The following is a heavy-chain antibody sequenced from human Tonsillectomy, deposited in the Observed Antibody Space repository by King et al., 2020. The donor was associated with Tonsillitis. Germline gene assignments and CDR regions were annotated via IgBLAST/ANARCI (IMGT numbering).Heavy chain of an antibody. CDR3: ARDVSSGWCFEY. V-gene: IGHV3-30*04. CDR2: ISYDGSNK. J-gene: IGHJ4*02. CDR1: GFTFSSYA. D-gene: IGHD6-19*01. Sequence: LVESGGGVVQPGRSMRLSCAASGFTFSSYAMHWVRPAPGKGLEWVAVISYDGSNKYYADSVKGRFTISRDNSKNTLYLQMNSLRAEDTAVYYCARDVSSGWCFEYWRQGALVTVSS.